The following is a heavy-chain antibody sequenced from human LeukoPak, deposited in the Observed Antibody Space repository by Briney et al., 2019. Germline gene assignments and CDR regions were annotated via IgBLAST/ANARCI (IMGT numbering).Heavy chain of an antibody. CDR3: ARRMITFGGGNYFDY. J-gene: IGHJ4*02. CDR1: GGSISSGDYY. Sequence: PSETLSLTCTVSGGSISSGDYYWSWIRQPPGKGLEWIGYIYYSGSTYYNPSLKSRVTISVDTSKNQFSLKLSSVTAADTAVYYCARRMITFGGGNYFDYWGQGTLVTVSS. CDR2: IYYSGST. V-gene: IGHV4-30-4*01. D-gene: IGHD3-16*01.